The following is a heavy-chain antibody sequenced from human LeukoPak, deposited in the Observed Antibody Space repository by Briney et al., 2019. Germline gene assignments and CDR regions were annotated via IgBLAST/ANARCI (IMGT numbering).Heavy chain of an antibody. D-gene: IGHD3-3*01. CDR1: GGSISSYY. V-gene: IGHV4-4*07. J-gene: IGHJ4*02. CDR2: IYTSGST. CDR3: ARSTIFGVVPPDY. Sequence: SETLSLTCTVSGGSISSYYWSWIQQPAGKGLEWIGRIYTSGSTNYNPSLKSRVTISVDKSKNQFSLKLSSVTAADTAVYYCARSTIFGVVPPDYWGQGTLVTVSS.